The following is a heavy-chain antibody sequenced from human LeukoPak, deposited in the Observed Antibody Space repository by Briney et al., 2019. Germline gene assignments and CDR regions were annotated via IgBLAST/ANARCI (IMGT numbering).Heavy chain of an antibody. CDR3: ARHGSSYYEPRYNWFDP. CDR2: IYPGDSNT. V-gene: IGHV5-51*01. Sequence: GESLKISCRASGYTFTNYWIAWVRQMPGKGLEWMGMIYPGDSNTRYSPSFEGQVTISADKSISTAYLQWSRLKASDTAMYYCARHGSSYYEPRYNWFDPWGQGTLVTVSS. J-gene: IGHJ5*02. D-gene: IGHD3-16*01. CDR1: GYTFTNYW.